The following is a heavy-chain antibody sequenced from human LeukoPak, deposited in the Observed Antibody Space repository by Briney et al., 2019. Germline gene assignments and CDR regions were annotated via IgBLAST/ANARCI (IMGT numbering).Heavy chain of an antibody. CDR3: VPRAGYCSSSSCETPLF. CDR2: IIPILGIT. D-gene: IGHD2-2*01. V-gene: IGHV1-69*04. J-gene: IGHJ4*02. CDR1: GYTFTSYG. Sequence: GASVKVSCKASGYTFTSYGISWVRQAPGQGLEWMGRIIPILGITNYAQKFQGRVTITADKATSTAYMELSSLRSEDTAVYYCVPRAGYCSSSSCETPLFGGPGTLVTVSS.